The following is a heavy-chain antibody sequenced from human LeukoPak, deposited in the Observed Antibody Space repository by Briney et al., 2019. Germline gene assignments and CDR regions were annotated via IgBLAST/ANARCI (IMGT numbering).Heavy chain of an antibody. CDR2: INPSGGGT. CDR1: GYTFTNYY. CDR3: ARSVETANLKN. V-gene: IGHV1-46*01. J-gene: IGHJ4*02. D-gene: IGHD5-18*01. Sequence: ASVRVSCKASGYTFTNYYVHWVRQAPGQGLEWMGIINPSGGGTYYAQTFQGRVSMTTDMSTSTVHMELSSLRSDDTAVYYCARSVETANLKNWGQGTLVTVSS.